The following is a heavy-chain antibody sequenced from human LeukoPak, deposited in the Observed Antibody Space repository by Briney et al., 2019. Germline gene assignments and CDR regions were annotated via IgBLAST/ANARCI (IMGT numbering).Heavy chain of an antibody. Sequence: ASVKVSCKASGYTFTSYAMNWVRQAPGQGLEWMRWINTNTGNPTYAQGFTGRFVFSLDTSVSTAYLQISSLKAEDTAVYYCARQGPGYCSSTSCYGVDSWGQGTLVTVSS. CDR3: ARQGPGYCSSTSCYGVDS. CDR2: INTNTGNP. D-gene: IGHD2-2*01. CDR1: GYTFTSYA. J-gene: IGHJ4*02. V-gene: IGHV7-4-1*02.